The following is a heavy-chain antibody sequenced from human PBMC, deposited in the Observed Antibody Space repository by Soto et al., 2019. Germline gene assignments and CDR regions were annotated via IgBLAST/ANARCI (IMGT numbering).Heavy chain of an antibody. CDR2: IDPTDSYT. D-gene: IGHD6-13*01. J-gene: IGHJ3*02. CDR1: GYSFTTYW. Sequence: GESLKISCQASGYSFTTYWISWVRQMPGKGLECMGRIDPTDSYTDYSPSFEGHVTMSVDRSINTAYLEWSSLKASDSAMYYCARGIWQQLEPAFDIWGQGTMVTVSS. CDR3: ARGIWQQLEPAFDI. V-gene: IGHV5-10-1*01.